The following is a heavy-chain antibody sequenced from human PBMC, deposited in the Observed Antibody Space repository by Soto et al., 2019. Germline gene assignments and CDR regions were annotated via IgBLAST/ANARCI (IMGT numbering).Heavy chain of an antibody. V-gene: IGHV3-13*01. J-gene: IGHJ4*02. CDR3: ARVRGDYGEGGYYFDY. D-gene: IGHD4-17*01. CDR2: IGTAGDT. CDR1: GFTFSSYD. Sequence: GGSLRLSCAASGFTFSSYDMHWVRQATGKGLEWVSAIGTAGDTYYPGSVKGRFTISRENAKNSLYLQMNSLRAGDTAVYYCARVRGDYGEGGYYFDYWGQGTLVTVSS.